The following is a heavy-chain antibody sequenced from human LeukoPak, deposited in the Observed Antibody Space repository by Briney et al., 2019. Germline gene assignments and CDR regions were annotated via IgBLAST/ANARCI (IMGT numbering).Heavy chain of an antibody. CDR3: ARDPMVYALGAFDI. CDR1: GGSISSGGYY. Sequence: SEALSLTCPVSGGSISSGGYYWSWIRQHPGKGLEWIGYIYYSGSTYYNPSLKSRVTISVDTSKNQFSLKLSSVTAADTAVYYCARDPMVYALGAFDIWGQGTMVTVSS. V-gene: IGHV4-31*03. CDR2: IYYSGST. D-gene: IGHD2-8*01. J-gene: IGHJ3*02.